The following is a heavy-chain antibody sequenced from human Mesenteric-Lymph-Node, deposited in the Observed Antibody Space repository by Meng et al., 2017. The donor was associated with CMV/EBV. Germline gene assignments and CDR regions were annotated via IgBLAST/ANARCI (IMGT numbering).Heavy chain of an antibody. V-gene: IGHV3-23*01. CDR2: IGGRDGRT. J-gene: IGHJ4*02. D-gene: IGHD1-26*01. CDR3: AKEDWDLLGPNFDY. Sequence: GESLKISCAASGFTFSNYAMSWVRQAPGKGLEWVSAIGGRDGRTYYADSVRGRFTISRDNSKNTLTLQMNSLRAEDTAIYYCAKEDWDLLGPNFDYWGQGTLVTVSS. CDR1: GFTFSNYA.